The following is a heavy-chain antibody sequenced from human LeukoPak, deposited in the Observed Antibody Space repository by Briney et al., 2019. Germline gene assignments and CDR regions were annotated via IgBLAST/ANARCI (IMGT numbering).Heavy chain of an antibody. CDR3: ARGLGGDDSGGSPYYYYYYRDV. V-gene: IGHV4-59*01. J-gene: IGHJ6*03. Sequence: SETLSLTCTVSGGSISSYYWSWIRQPPGKGLEWIGYIYYSGSTNYNPSLKSRVTISVDTSKNQFSLKLSSVTAADTAVYYCARGLGGDDSGGSPYYYYYYRDVGGKGPWVTVPS. CDR2: IYYSGST. D-gene: IGHD3-22*01. CDR1: GGSISSYY.